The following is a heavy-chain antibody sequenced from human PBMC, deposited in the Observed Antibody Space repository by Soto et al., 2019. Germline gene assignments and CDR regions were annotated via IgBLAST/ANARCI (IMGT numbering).Heavy chain of an antibody. D-gene: IGHD2-15*01. J-gene: IGHJ4*02. CDR2: IYYSGST. CDR1: GGSISSYY. CDR3: ARESGGCSGGSCYYYFDY. Sequence: QVQLQESGPGLVKPSETLSLTCTVSGGSISSYYWSWIRQPPGKGLEWIGHIYYSGSTNYNPSLKSRVTISVDTSKNQFSLKLSSVTAADTAVYYCARESGGCSGGSCYYYFDYWGQGTLVTVSS. V-gene: IGHV4-59*01.